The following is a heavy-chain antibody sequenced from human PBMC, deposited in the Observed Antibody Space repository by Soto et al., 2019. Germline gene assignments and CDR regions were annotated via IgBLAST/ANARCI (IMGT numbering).Heavy chain of an antibody. V-gene: IGHV4-39*01. CDR1: GGSISKSNYF. Sequence: ETLSLTCTVSGGSISKSNYFWGWIRQAPGKGLEWIASILYSGTTSYNSSLKSRVAISVDTSKSQFSLKLNSVTAADTAVYYCARLGWGNGDSDYWGQGTLVTVSS. D-gene: IGHD2-21*01. CDR2: ILYSGTT. CDR3: ARLGWGNGDSDY. J-gene: IGHJ4*02.